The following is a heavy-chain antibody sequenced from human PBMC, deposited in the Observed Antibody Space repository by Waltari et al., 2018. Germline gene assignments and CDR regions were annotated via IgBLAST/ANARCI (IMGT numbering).Heavy chain of an antibody. CDR2: MYYTGRF. CDR3: VRDRGGLTHFDWFLSV. J-gene: IGHJ3*01. D-gene: IGHD3-9*01. V-gene: IGHV4-59*11. Sequence: QVHLQESGPGLVKPSETLSLTCTVSGGTITGHHWGWVRQPPGMGLEWIGYMYYTGRFNFPPSFRCRITMSVDTSKNLFFLNLSSVTAADTAMYYCVRDRGGLTHFDWFLSVWGQGKMVLVSS. CDR1: GGTITGHH.